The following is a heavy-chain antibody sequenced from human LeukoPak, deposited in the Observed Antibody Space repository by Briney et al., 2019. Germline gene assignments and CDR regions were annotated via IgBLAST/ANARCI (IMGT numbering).Heavy chain of an antibody. CDR1: GFTFSSYL. Sequence: GGSLRLSCAASGFTFSSYLMSWVRQAPGKGLEWVANIKRDGSERYYVDSVKGRFTISRDNAKNSLFLQMNSLRAEDTALYYCARDLNILTGYQYYFNYWGQGTLVTVSS. D-gene: IGHD3-9*01. J-gene: IGHJ4*02. CDR2: IKRDGSER. CDR3: ARDLNILTGYQYYFNY. V-gene: IGHV3-7*01.